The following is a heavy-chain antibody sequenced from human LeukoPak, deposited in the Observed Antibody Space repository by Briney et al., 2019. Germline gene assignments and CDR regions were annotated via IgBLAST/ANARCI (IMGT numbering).Heavy chain of an antibody. Sequence: PGESLKISCKGSGYNFSNYWIGWVRQVPGKGLECMGIIYPGDSSIRLNPSFQGQVTLSADKSISTAYLQWSSLKASDSAMYYCAGYPVNYGGFDFWGQGTLVTVSS. J-gene: IGHJ4*02. CDR3: AGYPVNYGGFDF. CDR2: IYPGDSSI. V-gene: IGHV5-51*01. CDR1: GYNFSNYW. D-gene: IGHD1-7*01.